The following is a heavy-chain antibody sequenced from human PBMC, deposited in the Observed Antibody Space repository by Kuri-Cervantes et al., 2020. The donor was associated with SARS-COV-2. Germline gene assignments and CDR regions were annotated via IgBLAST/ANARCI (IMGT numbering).Heavy chain of an antibody. Sequence: ASVKVSCKAANYDFSAFGITWVRQAPGQGLEWMGWINTNTGNPTYAQGFTGRFVFSLDTSVSTAYLQLSSLKAEDTAVYYCARDVVVVAATPDYYYYGMDVWGQGTTVTVSS. CDR1: NYDFSAFG. CDR3: ARDVVVVAATPDYYYYGMDV. V-gene: IGHV7-4-1*02. D-gene: IGHD2-15*01. J-gene: IGHJ6*02. CDR2: INTNTGNP.